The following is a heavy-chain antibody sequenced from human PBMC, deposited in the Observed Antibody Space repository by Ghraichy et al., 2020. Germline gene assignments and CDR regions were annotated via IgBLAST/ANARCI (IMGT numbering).Heavy chain of an antibody. Sequence: SETLSLTCTVSGGSISSSSYYWGWLRQPPGKGLEWIGSVYYRGNTYYNPSLKRRVTIAADTWKNQFALKLSSVTAADTSVYFCTRRPRTYFDSWPQGTLVTVCS. J-gene: IGHJ4*02. CDR3: TRRPRTYFDS. D-gene: IGHD6-6*01. CDR1: GGSISSSSYY. V-gene: IGHV4-39*01. CDR2: VYYRGNT.